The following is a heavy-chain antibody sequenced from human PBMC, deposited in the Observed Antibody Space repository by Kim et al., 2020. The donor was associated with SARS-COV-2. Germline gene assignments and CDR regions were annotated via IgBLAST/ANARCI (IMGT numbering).Heavy chain of an antibody. Sequence: GGSLRLSCSASGFSFSVHGMNWVRQAPGKGLEWVSSITRGSTFRHYSDSVRGRFTISRDDATHSLYLHMSSLRADDTAIYYCVRTDGIATDAFDLRGQG. CDR2: ITRGSTFR. CDR3: VRTDGIATDAFDL. D-gene: IGHD2-21*01. J-gene: IGHJ3*01. V-gene: IGHV3-21*01. CDR1: GFSFSVHG.